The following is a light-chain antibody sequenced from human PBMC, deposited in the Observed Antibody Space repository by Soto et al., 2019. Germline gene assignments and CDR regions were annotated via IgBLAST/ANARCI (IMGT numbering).Light chain of an antibody. CDR2: KAS. V-gene: IGKV1-5*03. J-gene: IGKJ1*01. Sequence: DIQMTQSPSALSASVGDRVTITCRASQSISRWLAWYQQKPGKAPNLLIYKASTLQSGVPSRFSGSGSGTEFTLTISSLEPEDFAVYYCQQRSNWPPTWTFGQGTKVDI. CDR3: QQRSNWPPTWT. CDR1: QSISRW.